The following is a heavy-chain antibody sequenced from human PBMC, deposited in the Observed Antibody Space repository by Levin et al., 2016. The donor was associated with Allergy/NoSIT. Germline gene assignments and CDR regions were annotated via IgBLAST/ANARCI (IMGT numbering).Heavy chain of an antibody. CDR3: ARPQGVAQYSSSWYDSIDY. J-gene: IGHJ4*02. Sequence: ASVKVSCKASGYTFRNYGIIWVRQAPGQGLEWMGRINPNSGGTNYAQKFQGRVIMIRDTSISTAYMELSRLRSDDTAVYYCARPQGVAQYSSSWYDSIDYWGQGTLVTVSS. CDR2: INPNSGGT. CDR1: GYTFRNYG. D-gene: IGHD6-13*01. V-gene: IGHV1-2*06.